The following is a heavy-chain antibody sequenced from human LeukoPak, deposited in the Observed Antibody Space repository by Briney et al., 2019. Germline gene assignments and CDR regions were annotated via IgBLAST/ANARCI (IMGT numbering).Heavy chain of an antibody. D-gene: IGHD5-18*01. V-gene: IGHV3-74*01. CDR1: GFTFSHCW. CDR3: VRDTTPFGYSYDS. Sequence: GGSLRLSCAASGFTFSHCWMHWFRQAPGKGLGWVSRVTHDGSGTSYADSVKGRFTISRDNAKNTLYLEMNSLRAEDTAVYYCVRDTTPFGYSYDSWGQGTLVTVSS. CDR2: VTHDGSGT. J-gene: IGHJ4*02.